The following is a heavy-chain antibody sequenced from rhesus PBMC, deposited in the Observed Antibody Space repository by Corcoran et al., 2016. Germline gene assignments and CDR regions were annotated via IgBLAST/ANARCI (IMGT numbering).Heavy chain of an antibody. D-gene: IGHD5-12*01. Sequence: QVQLQESGPGLVKPSETLSLTCAVSGGSFSGSYWGWIRQPPGKGLEGIGYIRGRRGSTDYNPSLKSRVTISTDTSKNQFSLKLSSVTAADTAVYYCAREGGYSYSFDYWGQGVLVTVSS. CDR3: AREGGYSYSFDY. V-gene: IGHV4-165*01. CDR1: GGSFSGSY. J-gene: IGHJ4*01. CDR2: IRGRRGST.